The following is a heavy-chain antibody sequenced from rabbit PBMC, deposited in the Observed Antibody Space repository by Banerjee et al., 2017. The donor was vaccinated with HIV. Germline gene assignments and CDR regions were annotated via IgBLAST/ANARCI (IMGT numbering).Heavy chain of an antibody. CDR1: GFDFSSNA. CDR3: ARDLAGVIGWNFNL. D-gene: IGHD4-1*01. V-gene: IGHV1S47*01. Sequence: QEQLVESGGGLVQPEGSLTLTCTASGFDFSSNAMCWVRQAPVKGLEWIGCIYTDSGSAWYANWVNGRFTISRSTSLDTVDLKMTSLTAADTATYFCARDLAGVIGWNFNLWGPGTLVTVS. CDR2: IYTDSGSA. J-gene: IGHJ4*01.